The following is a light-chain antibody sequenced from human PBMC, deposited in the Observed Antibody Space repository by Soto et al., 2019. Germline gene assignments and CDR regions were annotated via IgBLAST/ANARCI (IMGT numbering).Light chain of an antibody. CDR3: QSFDINNVV. CDR1: SGSIASNY. Sequence: NFMLTQPHSVSESPGKTVTISCTRSSGSIASNYVQWYQQRPGSAPTPVIYEDSQRPSGVPDRFSGSIDSSSNSASLTISRLKTEDEADYYCQSFDINNVVFGGGTKLPVL. V-gene: IGLV6-57*04. J-gene: IGLJ2*01. CDR2: EDS.